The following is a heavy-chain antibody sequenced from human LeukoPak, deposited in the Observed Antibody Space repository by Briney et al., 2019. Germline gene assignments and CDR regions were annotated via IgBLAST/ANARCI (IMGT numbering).Heavy chain of an antibody. CDR1: GFTFDDYG. Sequence: GSLRLSCAASGFTFDDYGMSWVRQAPGKGLEWVSGINWNGGSTGYADSVKGRFTISRDNAKNSLYLQMNSLRAEDTALYYCARATCSSTSRYRNYYYYYMDVWGKGTTVTVSS. CDR3: ARATCSSTSRYRNYYYYYMDV. V-gene: IGHV3-20*04. CDR2: INWNGGST. J-gene: IGHJ6*03. D-gene: IGHD2-2*02.